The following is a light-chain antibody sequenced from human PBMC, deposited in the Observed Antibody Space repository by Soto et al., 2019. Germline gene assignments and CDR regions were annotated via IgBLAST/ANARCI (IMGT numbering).Light chain of an antibody. J-gene: IGLJ2*01. V-gene: IGLV2-14*01. CDR3: SSYTTIRIQV. Sequence: QSALTQPASVSGSPGQSITISCTGTSNDVGGYNYVSWFQKHPGKAPKLMVYEVSHRPSGVSNRFSGSKSGNTASLTISGLQAEDEADYYCSSYTTIRIQVFGGGTKLTVL. CDR1: SNDVGGYNY. CDR2: EVS.